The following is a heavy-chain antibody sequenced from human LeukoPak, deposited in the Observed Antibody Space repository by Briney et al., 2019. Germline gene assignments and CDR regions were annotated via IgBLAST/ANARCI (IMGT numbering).Heavy chain of an antibody. CDR2: INSDGSST. J-gene: IGHJ4*02. V-gene: IGHV3-74*01. CDR1: GFTFSSYW. D-gene: IGHD6-19*01. CDR3: ARGASSDWYQNFDY. Sequence: GGSLRLSCAASGFTFSSYWVHWVRQAPGKGLVWVSHINSDGSSTSYADSVKGRFTIARDNAKHTLHLQMDSLRAEDTAVYYCARGASSDWYQNFDYWGQGTLVTVSS.